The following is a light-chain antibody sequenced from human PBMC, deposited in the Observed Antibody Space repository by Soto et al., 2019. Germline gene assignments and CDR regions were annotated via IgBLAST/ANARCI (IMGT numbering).Light chain of an antibody. CDR2: DVS. CDR3: SSFTTFSLYV. V-gene: IGLV2-14*03. CDR1: SSDVGGYKY. J-gene: IGLJ1*01. Sequence: QSALTQPASVSGSPGQSISIPCTGTSSDVGGYKYVSWYQQHPGKAPKLIMYDVSSRPSGVSTRFSGSKSGNTASLTISGLQAEDEADYYCSSFTTFSLYVLGTGTKVTVL.